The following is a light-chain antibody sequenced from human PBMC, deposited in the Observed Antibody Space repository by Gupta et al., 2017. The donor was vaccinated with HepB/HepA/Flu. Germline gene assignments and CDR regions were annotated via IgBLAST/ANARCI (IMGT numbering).Light chain of an antibody. Sequence: QLVLTQSPSASASLGASVKLTCTLTSGHSSYAIAWHQQQPEKGPRYLMNLNSDGSHSQGDGIPDRFSGSSSGAERYLTISSLQSEDEADYYCQTWGTGIRVFGGGTKLTVL. CDR3: QTWGTGIRV. J-gene: IGLJ3*02. CDR2: LNSDGSH. V-gene: IGLV4-69*01. CDR1: SGHSSYA.